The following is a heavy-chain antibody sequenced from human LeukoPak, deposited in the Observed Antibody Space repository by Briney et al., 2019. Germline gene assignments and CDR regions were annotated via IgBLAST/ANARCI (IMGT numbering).Heavy chain of an antibody. J-gene: IGHJ4*02. CDR3: ARDRSMVAPPNY. CDR2: ISYDGSNK. CDR1: GFTFSSYA. Sequence: GGSLRLSCAASGFTFSSYAMQWVRQAPGKGLEWVAVISYDGSNKYYADSVKGRFTISRDNSKNTLYLQMNSLRAEDTAVYYCARDRSMVAPPNYWGQGTLVSVSS. D-gene: IGHD4/OR15-4a*01. V-gene: IGHV3-30*04.